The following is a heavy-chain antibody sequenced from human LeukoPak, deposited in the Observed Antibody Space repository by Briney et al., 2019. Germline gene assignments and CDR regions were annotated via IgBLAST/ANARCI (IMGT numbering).Heavy chain of an antibody. V-gene: IGHV4-38-2*01. Sequence: SETLSLTCAVSGYSISSGYCWGWIRQPPGKGLEWIGSIYHSGSTYYNPSLKSRVTISVDTSKNQFSLKLGSVTAADTAVYYCARTDMTTVVTPWYFDLWGRGTLVTVSS. D-gene: IGHD4-23*01. CDR2: IYHSGST. CDR1: GYSISSGYC. J-gene: IGHJ2*01. CDR3: ARTDMTTVVTPWYFDL.